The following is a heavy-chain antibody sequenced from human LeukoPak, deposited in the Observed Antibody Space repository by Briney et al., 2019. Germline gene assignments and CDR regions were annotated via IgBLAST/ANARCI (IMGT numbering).Heavy chain of an antibody. Sequence: GGSLRLSCAASGFTFSSYGMHWVRQAPGKGLEWVAVIWYDGSNRYYADSVKGRFTISRDNSKNTPYLQMNSLRAEDTAVYYCAKGGSSSLSMVDYWGQGTLVTVSS. CDR3: AKGGSSSLSMVDY. CDR1: GFTFSSYG. J-gene: IGHJ4*02. V-gene: IGHV3-33*06. D-gene: IGHD6-6*01. CDR2: IWYDGSNR.